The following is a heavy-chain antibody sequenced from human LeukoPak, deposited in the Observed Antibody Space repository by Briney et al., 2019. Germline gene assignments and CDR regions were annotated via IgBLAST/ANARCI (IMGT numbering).Heavy chain of an antibody. CDR3: AREARLASAAGLDV. J-gene: IGHJ6*02. Sequence: SETLSLTCAVYGGSFSSYYWNWIRQPPGKGLEWIGEINHSGSTNYNPSLESRLSISVDTSKNQVSLKLTSVTAADTAVYYCAREARLASAAGLDVWGQGTMVTVS. CDR2: INHSGST. V-gene: IGHV4-34*01. D-gene: IGHD5-12*01. CDR1: GGSFSSYY.